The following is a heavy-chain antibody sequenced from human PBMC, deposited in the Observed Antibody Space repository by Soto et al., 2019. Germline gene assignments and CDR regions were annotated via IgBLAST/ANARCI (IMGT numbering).Heavy chain of an antibody. CDR3: ARSQGGSSSLDIYYYYYYGMDV. CDR2: IIPIIGTA. D-gene: IGHD2-15*01. CDR1: GGTFSSYA. J-gene: IGHJ6*02. Sequence: QVQLVQSGAEVKKPGSSVKVSCKAPGGTFSSYAISWVRQAPGQGLEWMGGIIPIIGTAKYAQKFQGRVTITADESTSTGYMELSSLRSEDTAVYYCARSQGGSSSLDIYYYYYYGMDVWGQGTTATVSS. V-gene: IGHV1-69*01.